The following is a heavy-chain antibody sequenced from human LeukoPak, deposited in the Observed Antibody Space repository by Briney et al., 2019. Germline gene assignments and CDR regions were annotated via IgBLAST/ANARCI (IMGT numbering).Heavy chain of an antibody. V-gene: IGHV3-7*01. Sequence: GGSLRLSCAASGFTFSSYWMSWVRQGPGKGLEWVANIRQDGSEKYYVDSVKGRFTISRDNAKNTVYLQMNSLRAEDTAVYYCARDPGDYAGNDAFDIWGQGTMVTVSS. CDR3: ARDPGDYAGNDAFDI. D-gene: IGHD4-17*01. J-gene: IGHJ3*02. CDR2: IRQDGSEK. CDR1: GFTFSSYW.